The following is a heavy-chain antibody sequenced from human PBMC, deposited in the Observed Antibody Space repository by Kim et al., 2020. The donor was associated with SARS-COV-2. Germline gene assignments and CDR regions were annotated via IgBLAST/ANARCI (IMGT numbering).Heavy chain of an antibody. V-gene: IGHV1-3*01. J-gene: IGHJ5*02. CDR2: INAGNGNT. D-gene: IGHD5-18*01. CDR1: GYTFTSYA. Sequence: ASVKVSCKASGYTFTSYAMHCVRQAPGQRLEWMGWINAGNGNTKYSQKFQGRVTITRDTSASTAYMELSSLRSEDTAVYYCARDGVDTAMVDNWFDPWGQGTLVTVSS. CDR3: ARDGVDTAMVDNWFDP.